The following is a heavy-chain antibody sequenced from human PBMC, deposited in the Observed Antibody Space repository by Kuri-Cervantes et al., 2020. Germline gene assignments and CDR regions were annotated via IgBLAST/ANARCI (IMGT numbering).Heavy chain of an antibody. V-gene: IGHV4-38-2*01. Sequence: GSLRLSCAISGYSISSNYYWGWIRQPPGKGLEWIGNVFHSGVTYYNPSLKSRVTISEDTSKNQFSLKLRSMTAADTAVYYCARHAVPMTTVTPWGQGTLVTVSS. D-gene: IGHD4-17*01. CDR1: GYSISSNYY. CDR2: VFHSGVT. CDR3: ARHAVPMTTVTP. J-gene: IGHJ5*02.